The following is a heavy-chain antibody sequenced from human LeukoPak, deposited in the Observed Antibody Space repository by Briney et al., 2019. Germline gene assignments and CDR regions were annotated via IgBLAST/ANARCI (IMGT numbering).Heavy chain of an antibody. CDR1: GFSFDDHT. Sequence: GSLRLSCAASGFSFDDHTMNWVRQAPGKGLEWVSLITWDGGTTYNADSVKGRCTISRDNIKYSLYLQMNSLRTEDTALYYCARSTAMVTWGSFDIWGQGTLVTVSS. CDR2: ITWDGGTT. J-gene: IGHJ3*02. CDR3: ARSTAMVTWGSFDI. D-gene: IGHD5-18*01. V-gene: IGHV3-43*01.